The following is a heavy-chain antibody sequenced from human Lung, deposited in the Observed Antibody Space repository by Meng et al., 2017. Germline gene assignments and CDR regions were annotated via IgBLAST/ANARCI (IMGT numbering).Heavy chain of an antibody. D-gene: IGHD4-11*01. J-gene: IGHJ4*02. V-gene: IGHV4-34*01. Sequence: QEWGAGLLKPSATLSLTCVVPGGSFTDYYWSWIRRPPGKGLEWIGEINHSGSTNYNPSLESRATISVDTSQNNLSLKLSSVTAADSAVYYCARGPTTMAHDFDYWGQGTLVTVSS. CDR1: GGSFTDYY. CDR2: INHSGST. CDR3: ARGPTTMAHDFDY.